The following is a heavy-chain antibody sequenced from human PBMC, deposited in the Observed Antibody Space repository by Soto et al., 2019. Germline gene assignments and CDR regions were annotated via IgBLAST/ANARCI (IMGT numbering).Heavy chain of an antibody. J-gene: IGHJ4*02. CDR2: IYYSGST. Sequence: PSETLSLTCTVSGGSISSGGYYWSCIRQHPGKGLEWIGYIYYSGSTYYNPSLKSRVTISVDTSKNQFSLKLSSVTAADTAVYYCASSHDYGDYVFRYWGQGTLVTVSS. CDR3: ASSHDYGDYVFRY. V-gene: IGHV4-31*03. CDR1: GGSISSGGYY. D-gene: IGHD4-17*01.